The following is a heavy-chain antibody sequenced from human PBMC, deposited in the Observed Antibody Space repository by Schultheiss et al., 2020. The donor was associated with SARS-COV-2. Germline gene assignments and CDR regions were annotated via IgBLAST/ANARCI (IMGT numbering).Heavy chain of an antibody. CDR2: IYYSGST. J-gene: IGHJ4*02. Sequence: SQTLSLTCAVNGGSFTGYYWSWIRQPPGKGLEWIGYIYYSGSTNYNPSLKSRVTISVDTSKNQFSLKLSSVTAADTAVYYCAREPIRTYSSSSKDYWGQGTLVTVSS. D-gene: IGHD6-6*01. V-gene: IGHV4-59*12. CDR1: GGSFTGYY. CDR3: AREPIRTYSSSSKDY.